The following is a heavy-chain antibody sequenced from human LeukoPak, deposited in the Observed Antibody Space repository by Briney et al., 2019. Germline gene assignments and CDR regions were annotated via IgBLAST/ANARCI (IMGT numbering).Heavy chain of an antibody. CDR2: ISGGGDRI. V-gene: IGHV3-23*01. J-gene: IGHJ4*02. Sequence: GGSLRLSCAASGFTFSNYGMSWVRQAAGKGLEWVSGISGGGDRIHYTDSVKGRFIISRDNSKNTLYLQMNSLRAEDTAVYYCAKTEQWLAYYFDYWGQGTLVTVSS. CDR3: AKTEQWLAYYFDY. D-gene: IGHD6-19*01. CDR1: GFTFSNYG.